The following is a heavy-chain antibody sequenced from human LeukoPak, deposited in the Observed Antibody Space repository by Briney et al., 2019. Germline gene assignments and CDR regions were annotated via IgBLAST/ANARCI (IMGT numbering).Heavy chain of an antibody. V-gene: IGHV3-66*01. CDR3: ARGDYPSDY. D-gene: IGHD3-16*01. CDR1: GFTVSTYY. J-gene: IGHJ4*02. CDR2: IYSGGRT. Sequence: GGSLRLSCAGSGFTVSTYYMSWVRQAPGKGLEWVSVIYSGGRTYYADSVKGRFTISRDNSKNTLYLQMNSLRAEDTAVYYCARGDYPSDYWGQGTLVTVSS.